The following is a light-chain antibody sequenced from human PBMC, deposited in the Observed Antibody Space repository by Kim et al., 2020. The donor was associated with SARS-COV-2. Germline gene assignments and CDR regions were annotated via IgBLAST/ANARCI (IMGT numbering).Light chain of an antibody. CDR3: SSYTSSSTGV. J-gene: IGLJ3*02. Sequence: QSALTQPASVSGSPGQSITISCSGTSSDVGGYNYVSWYQQHPGKAPKLMIYDVSKRPSGVSHRFSGSKSGNTASLTISGLQAEDEADYYCSSYTSSSTGVFGGGTQLTVL. V-gene: IGLV2-14*01. CDR2: DVS. CDR1: SSDVGGYNY.